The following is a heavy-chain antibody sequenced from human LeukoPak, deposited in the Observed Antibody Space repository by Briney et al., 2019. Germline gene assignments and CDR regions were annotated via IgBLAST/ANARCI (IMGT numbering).Heavy chain of an antibody. Sequence: PSETLSLTCTVSGGSVSSYYWSWIRQPPGKGLEWIGYIYYSGSTNYNPSLKSRVTISVDTSKNQFSLKLSSVTAADTAVYYCASYHRGTFDYWGQGTLVTVSS. CDR1: GGSVSSYY. J-gene: IGHJ4*02. V-gene: IGHV4-59*08. D-gene: IGHD5-12*01. CDR3: ASYHRGTFDY. CDR2: IYYSGST.